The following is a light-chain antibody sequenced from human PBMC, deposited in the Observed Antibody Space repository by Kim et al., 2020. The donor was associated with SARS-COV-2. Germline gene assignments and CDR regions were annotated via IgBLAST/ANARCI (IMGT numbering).Light chain of an antibody. CDR3: SSYAGSNNPV. CDR1: SSDVGGYNY. J-gene: IGLJ3*02. CDR2: EVS. Sequence: QSALTQPPSASGSPGQSVPISCTGTSSDVGGYNYVSWYQHHPGKAPKLMIYEVSKRPSGVPDRFSGSKSGNTASLTVSGLQAEDEADYYCSSYAGSNNPVFGGGTKVTVL. V-gene: IGLV2-8*01.